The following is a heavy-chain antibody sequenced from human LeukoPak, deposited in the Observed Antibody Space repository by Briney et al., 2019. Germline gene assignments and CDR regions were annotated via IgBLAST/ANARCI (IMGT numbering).Heavy chain of an antibody. CDR2: MNPNSGNT. Sequence: ASVKVSCKPSGYTFTSYDINWVRQATGQGLEWMGWMNPNSGNTGYAQKFQGRVTMTRNTSISTAYMELSSLRSEDTAVYYCAGTLVLLWFGSYGMDVWGQGTTVTVSS. J-gene: IGHJ6*02. CDR3: AGTLVLLWFGSYGMDV. V-gene: IGHV1-8*01. D-gene: IGHD3-10*01. CDR1: GYTFTSYD.